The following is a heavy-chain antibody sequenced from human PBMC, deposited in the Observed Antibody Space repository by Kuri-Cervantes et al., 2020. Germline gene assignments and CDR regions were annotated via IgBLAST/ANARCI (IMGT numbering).Heavy chain of an antibody. CDR2: ISGSGGST. Sequence: LKISCAASGFTFSSYWMSWVRQAPGKGLEWVSAISGSGGSTYYADSVKGRFTISRDNSKNTLYLQMNSLRAEDTAVYYCAEDEDGNGYRVYFDYWGQGTLVTVSS. J-gene: IGHJ4*02. V-gene: IGHV3-23*01. CDR1: GFTFSSYW. CDR3: AEDEDGNGYRVYFDY. D-gene: IGHD5-24*01.